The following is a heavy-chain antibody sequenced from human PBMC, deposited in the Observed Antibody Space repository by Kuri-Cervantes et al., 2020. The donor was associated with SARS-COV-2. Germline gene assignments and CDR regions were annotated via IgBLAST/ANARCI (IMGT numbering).Heavy chain of an antibody. CDR1: GFTFSSYA. J-gene: IGHJ5*02. CDR3: AKDLGRPNWFDP. Sequence: LSLTCAASGFTFSSYAMHWVRQAPGKGLEWVAVISYDGSNKYYADSVKGRFTISRDNSKNTLYLQMNSLRAEDTVVYYCAKDLGRPNWFDPWGQGTLVTVSS. CDR2: ISYDGSNK. V-gene: IGHV3-30-3*01.